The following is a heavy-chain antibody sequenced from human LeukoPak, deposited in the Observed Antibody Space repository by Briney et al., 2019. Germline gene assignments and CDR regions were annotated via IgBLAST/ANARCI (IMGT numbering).Heavy chain of an antibody. CDR1: GFTFSSYA. D-gene: IGHD4-17*01. V-gene: IGHV3-30-3*01. J-gene: IGHJ4*02. CDR3: AKDGDLYGHADY. CDR2: ISYDGSNK. Sequence: GGSLRLSCAASGFTFSSYAMHWVRQAPGKGLEWVASISYDGSNKYYADSLKGRFTISRDNSKKTLYLQMNSLGAEDSAVYYCAKDGDLYGHADYWGQGTLVTVSS.